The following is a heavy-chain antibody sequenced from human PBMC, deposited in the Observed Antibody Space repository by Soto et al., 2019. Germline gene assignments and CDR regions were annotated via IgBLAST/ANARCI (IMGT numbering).Heavy chain of an antibody. Sequence: QITLNESGPPVVKPAETLTLTCTFSGFSLTTSGVGVGWIRQSPGKAPEWLALIYWDDDKRYSPSLKSRLTITKDTSKNQVVLTMASVDPADTATYYCAHRILRTVFGLVTTTAIYFDFWGQGTPVVVSS. V-gene: IGHV2-5*02. CDR3: AHRILRTVFGLVTTTAIYFDF. CDR2: IYWDDDK. D-gene: IGHD3-3*01. J-gene: IGHJ4*02. CDR1: GFSLTTSGVG.